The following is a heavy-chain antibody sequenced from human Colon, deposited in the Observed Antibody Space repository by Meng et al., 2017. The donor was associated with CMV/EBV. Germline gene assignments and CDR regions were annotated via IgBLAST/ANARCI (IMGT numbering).Heavy chain of an antibody. D-gene: IGHD3-10*01. CDR1: GFTFSNYA. V-gene: IGHV3-48*04. Sequence: GGSLRLSCTASGFTFSNYAMSWVRQAPGKGLEWVSYIGSRITTIYYADSVKGRFTISRDNAKNSLYLQMNSLRAEDTAVYFCARLSRGSGSYYHPDDYYGMDVWGQGTTVTVSS. J-gene: IGHJ6*02. CDR3: ARLSRGSGSYYHPDDYYGMDV. CDR2: IGSRITTI.